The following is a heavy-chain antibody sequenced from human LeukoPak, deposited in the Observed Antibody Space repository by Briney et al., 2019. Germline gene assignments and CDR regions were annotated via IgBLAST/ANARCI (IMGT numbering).Heavy chain of an antibody. V-gene: IGHV3-30-3*01. D-gene: IGHD5-12*01. CDR2: ISYDGSNK. J-gene: IGHJ3*02. CDR3: ARVSGWLRSSLDAFDI. CDR1: GFTFSSYA. Sequence: GGSLRLSCAASGFTFSSYAMHWVRQAPGKGLEWVAVISYDGSNKYYADSVKGRFTISRDNAKNSLYLQMNSLRAEDTAVYYCARVSGWLRSSLDAFDIWGQGTMVTVSS.